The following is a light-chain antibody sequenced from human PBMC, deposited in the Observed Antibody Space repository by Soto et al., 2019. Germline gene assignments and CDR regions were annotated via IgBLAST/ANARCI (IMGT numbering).Light chain of an antibody. V-gene: IGLV2-8*01. CDR1: SSDIGGYNS. CDR3: SSSAGSNNFVV. CDR2: EVN. J-gene: IGLJ3*02. Sequence: QSALTQPPSASGSPGQSVTISCTGTSSDIGGYNSVSWYQQHPGNAPKLMIYEVNKRPSGVPDRFSGSKSGNTASLTVSGLQAEDDADYFGSSSAGSNNFVVFGGGTKLTVL.